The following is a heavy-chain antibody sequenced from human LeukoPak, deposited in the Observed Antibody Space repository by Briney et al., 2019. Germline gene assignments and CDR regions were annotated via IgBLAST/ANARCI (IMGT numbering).Heavy chain of an antibody. CDR3: AWHPSSGEFYFDS. Sequence: SVKVSCKASGGTFSSYSLIWVRQAPGQGLEWMGRIIPIIQITNYAQKFQGRVTITADKSTTTAYLELSSLRSEDTAVYYCAWHPSSGEFYFDSWGQGTLVTVS. V-gene: IGHV1-69*02. CDR2: IIPIIQIT. CDR1: GGTFSSYS. D-gene: IGHD3-22*01. J-gene: IGHJ4*02.